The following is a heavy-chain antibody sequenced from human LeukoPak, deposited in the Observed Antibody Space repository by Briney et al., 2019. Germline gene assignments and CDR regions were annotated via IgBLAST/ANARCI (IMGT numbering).Heavy chain of an antibody. CDR3: ARDCSGGSCSRKDWFDP. J-gene: IGHJ5*02. Sequence: SVKVSCKASGFTFTSSAMQWVRQARGQRLEWIGWIVVGSGNTNYAQKFQGRVTITADKSTSTAYMELSSLTSEDTAVYYCARDCSGGSCSRKDWFDPWGQGTLVTVSS. CDR1: GFTFTSSA. CDR2: IVVGSGNT. V-gene: IGHV1-58*02. D-gene: IGHD2-15*01.